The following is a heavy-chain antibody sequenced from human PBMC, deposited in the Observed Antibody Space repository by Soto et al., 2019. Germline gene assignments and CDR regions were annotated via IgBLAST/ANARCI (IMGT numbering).Heavy chain of an antibody. V-gene: IGHV4-39*01. J-gene: IGHJ6*02. CDR2: IYYSGST. CDR3: ARLYCGGDCYSEADYYYYGMDV. D-gene: IGHD2-21*02. Sequence: SETLSLTCTVSGGSISSSSYYWGWIRQPPGKGLEWIGSIYYSGSTYYNPSPKSRVTISVDTSKNQFSLKLSSVTAADTAVYYCARLYCGGDCYSEADYYYYGMDVWGQGTTVTVSS. CDR1: GGSISSSSYY.